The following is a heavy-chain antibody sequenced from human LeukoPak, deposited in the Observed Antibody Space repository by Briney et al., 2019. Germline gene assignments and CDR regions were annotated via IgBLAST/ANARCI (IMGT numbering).Heavy chain of an antibody. D-gene: IGHD6-19*01. CDR2: IVVGSGNT. CDR3: ATFIRTSSGWYAYFQH. J-gene: IGHJ1*01. Sequence: SVKVSCKASGFTFTSSAVQWVRQARGQRLEWIGWIVVGSGNTNYAQKFQERVTITRDMSTSTAYMELSSLRSEDTAVYYCATFIRTSSGWYAYFQHWGQGTLVTVSS. CDR1: GFTFTSSA. V-gene: IGHV1-58*01.